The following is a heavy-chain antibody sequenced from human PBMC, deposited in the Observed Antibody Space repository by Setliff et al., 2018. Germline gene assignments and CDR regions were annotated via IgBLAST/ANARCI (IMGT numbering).Heavy chain of an antibody. CDR1: GGSISSHY. J-gene: IGHJ5*02. V-gene: IGHV4-34*01. CDR3: AKEGDYNTRGSNCFDP. CDR2: INHSGST. Sequence: SETLSLTCTVSGGSISSHYWNWIRQPPGKGLEWIGEINHSGSTNYNPSLKSRVTISVDTSKNQFSLKLSSVTAADTAVYYCAKEGDYNTRGSNCFDPWGQGTLVTVSS. D-gene: IGHD4-4*01.